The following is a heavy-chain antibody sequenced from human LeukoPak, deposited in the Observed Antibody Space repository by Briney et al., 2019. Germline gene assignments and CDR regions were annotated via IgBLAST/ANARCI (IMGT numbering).Heavy chain of an antibody. J-gene: IGHJ5*02. CDR1: GGSFSGYY. CDR2: INHSGST. D-gene: IGHD3-22*01. CDR3: ARVRVITMIVVVITTSWFDP. Sequence: PSETLSLTCAVYGGSFSGYYWSWIRQPPGKGLEWIGEINHSGSTNYNPSLKSRVTISVDTSKNQFSLKLSSVTAADTAVYYCARVRVITMIVVVITTSWFDPWGQGTLVTVSS. V-gene: IGHV4-34*01.